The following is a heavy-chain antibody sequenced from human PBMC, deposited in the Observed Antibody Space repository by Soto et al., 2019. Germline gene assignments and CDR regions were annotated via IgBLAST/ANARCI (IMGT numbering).Heavy chain of an antibody. CDR1: NFPMTSGFY. CDR2: IFHTVST. CDR3: ARDGLRYFESCGTYSGPPLDY. V-gene: IGHV4-38-2*02. Sequence: SETRSLTCAVCNFPMTSGFYWGWLRQPPGTGLEWIGSIFHTVSTSYQPSLKSRVTISLDRSKNQFSPTLWSVTAVDSAVYYCARDGLRYFESCGTYSGPPLDYWGQGVLVTVSS. J-gene: IGHJ4*01. D-gene: IGHD3-22*01.